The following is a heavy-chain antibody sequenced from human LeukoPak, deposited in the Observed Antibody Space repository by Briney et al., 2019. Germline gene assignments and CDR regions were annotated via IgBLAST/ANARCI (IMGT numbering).Heavy chain of an antibody. CDR1: GFISSNYW. V-gene: IGHV3-7*01. D-gene: IGHD3-9*01. Sequence: GGSLRLSCEASGFISSNYWMSWVRQAPGKGLEWVANIKEDGSETYYVDSVKGRFTLSRDNARNSLYLQMRYLGVDDTAVYYCARGGLTGAPDYWGQGTLVTVSS. CDR2: IKEDGSET. J-gene: IGHJ4*02. CDR3: ARGGLTGAPDY.